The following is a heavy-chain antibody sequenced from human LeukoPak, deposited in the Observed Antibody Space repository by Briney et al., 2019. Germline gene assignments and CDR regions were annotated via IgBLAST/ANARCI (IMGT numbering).Heavy chain of an antibody. CDR3: ARDWRLDWFDP. V-gene: IGHV3-48*03. D-gene: IGHD3-3*01. Sequence: GGSLRLSCAASGFTFSSYEMNWVRQAPGKGLEWVSYISSSGSTIYYADSVKGRFTISRDNTKNSLYLQMNSLRAEDTAVYYCARDWRLDWFDPRGQGTLVTVSS. J-gene: IGHJ5*02. CDR1: GFTFSSYE. CDR2: ISSSGSTI.